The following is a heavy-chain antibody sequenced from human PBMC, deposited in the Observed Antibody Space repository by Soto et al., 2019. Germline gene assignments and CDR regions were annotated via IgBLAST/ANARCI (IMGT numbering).Heavy chain of an antibody. J-gene: IGHJ6*02. CDR3: ARHRGYHYYGMDV. V-gene: IGHV3-9*01. Sequence: SLRLSCVASGFTFNDFAMHWVRQAPGKGLEWVSGIPWNSGTLDYADSVRGRFSISRDNAKNSLYLQMNSLRVEDTALYYCARHRGYHYYGMDVWGQGTLVTVSS. CDR1: GFTFNDFA. CDR2: IPWNSGTL.